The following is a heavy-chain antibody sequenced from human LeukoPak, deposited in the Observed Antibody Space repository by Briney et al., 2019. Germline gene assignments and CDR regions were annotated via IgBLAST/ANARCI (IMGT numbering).Heavy chain of an antibody. CDR1: GFTFRNFW. Sequence: GGSLRLSCAAPGFTFRNFWMSWVRQAPGRGLEWVANINREGNEKYYVESVKGRFTISRDNAKSSLFLQMNGLRAEDTAVYYCARGDAFSGDHWGQGTLVTVSS. V-gene: IGHV3-7*04. CDR3: ARGDAFSGDH. CDR2: INREGNEK. J-gene: IGHJ4*02.